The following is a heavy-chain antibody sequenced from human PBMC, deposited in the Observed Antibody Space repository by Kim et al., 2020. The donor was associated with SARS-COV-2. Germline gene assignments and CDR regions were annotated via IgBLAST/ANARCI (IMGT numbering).Heavy chain of an antibody. CDR2: ISAYNGNT. J-gene: IGHJ4*02. D-gene: IGHD3-16*02. Sequence: ASVKVSCKASGYTFTSYGISWVRQAPGQGLEWMGWISAYNGNTNYAQKLQGRVTMTTDTSTSTAYMELRSLRSDDTAVYYCARDIKRLHLGELSFEYWGQGTLVTVSS. CDR3: ARDIKRLHLGELSFEY. V-gene: IGHV1-18*01. CDR1: GYTFTSYG.